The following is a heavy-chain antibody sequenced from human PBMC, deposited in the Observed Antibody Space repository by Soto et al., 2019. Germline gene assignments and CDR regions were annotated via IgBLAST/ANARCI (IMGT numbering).Heavy chain of an antibody. J-gene: IGHJ4*02. V-gene: IGHV4-59*01. D-gene: IGHD3-10*01. CDR1: GGSISSYY. Sequence: SETLSLTCTVSGGSISSYYWSWIRQPPGKGLEWIGYIYYSGSTNYNPSLKSRVTISVDTSKNQFSLKLSSVTAADTAVYYCARDRGYYGSGSTISFDYWGQGTLVTAPQ. CDR2: IYYSGST. CDR3: ARDRGYYGSGSTISFDY.